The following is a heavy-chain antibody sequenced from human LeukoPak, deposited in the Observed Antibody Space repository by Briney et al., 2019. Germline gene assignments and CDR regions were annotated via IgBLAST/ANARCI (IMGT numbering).Heavy chain of an antibody. CDR2: ISWDGGST. Sequence: SGGSLRLSCAASGFTFDDYAMHWVRQAPGKGLEWVSVISWDGGSTNYADSVKGRFTISRDNSKNPLYLQMNSLRAEDTALYYCAKDGEMATVNSIGGWFDPWGQGTLVTVSS. CDR3: AKDGEMATVNSIGGWFDP. V-gene: IGHV3-43D*03. D-gene: IGHD5-24*01. CDR1: GFTFDDYA. J-gene: IGHJ5*02.